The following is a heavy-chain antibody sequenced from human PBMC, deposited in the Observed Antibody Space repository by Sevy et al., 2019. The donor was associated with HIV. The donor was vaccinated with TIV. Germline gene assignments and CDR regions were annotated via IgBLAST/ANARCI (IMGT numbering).Heavy chain of an antibody. CDR3: ARTGRNNWNAAPGMDV. CDR2: IYYSGST. J-gene: IGHJ6*02. D-gene: IGHD1-20*01. Sequence: SETLSLTCTVSGGSISSSSYYWGWIRQPPGKGLEWIGSIYYSGSTYYNPSLKSRVTISVDTSKNQFSLKLSSVTAADTAVYYCARTGRNNWNAAPGMDVWSQGTTVTVSS. CDR1: GGSISSSSYY. V-gene: IGHV4-39*01.